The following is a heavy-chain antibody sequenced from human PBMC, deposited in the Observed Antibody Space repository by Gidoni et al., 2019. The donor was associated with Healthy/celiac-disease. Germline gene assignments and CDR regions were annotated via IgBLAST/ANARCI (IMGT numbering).Heavy chain of an antibody. CDR2: IDPSDSYT. D-gene: IGHD6-6*01. CDR3: ARHLIAARVESWFDP. V-gene: IGHV5-10-1*03. J-gene: IGHJ5*02. Sequence: DVQLVQSGAEVKKPGESMRISCKGSGYSFTSYWIRWVRQMPGKGLEWMGRIDPSDSYTNYSPSFQGNVTISADKSISTAYLQWSSLKASDTAMYYCARHLIAARVESWFDPWGQGTLVTVSS. CDR1: GYSFTSYW.